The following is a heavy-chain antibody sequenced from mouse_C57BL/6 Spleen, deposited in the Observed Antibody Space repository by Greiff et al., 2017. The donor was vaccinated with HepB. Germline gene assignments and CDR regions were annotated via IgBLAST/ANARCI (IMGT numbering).Heavy chain of an antibody. CDR2: IYPGDGDT. CDR1: GYAFSSSW. V-gene: IGHV1-82*01. CDR3: ARRGQLDY. Sequence: QVQLKESGPELVKPGASVKISCKASGYAFSSSWMNWVKQRPGKGLEWIGRIYPGDGDTNYNGKFKGKATLTADKSSSTAYMQLSSLTSEDSAVYFCARRGQLDYWGQGTTLTVSS. J-gene: IGHJ2*01.